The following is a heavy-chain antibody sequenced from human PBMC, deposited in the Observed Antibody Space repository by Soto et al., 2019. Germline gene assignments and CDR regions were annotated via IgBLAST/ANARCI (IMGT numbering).Heavy chain of an antibody. D-gene: IGHD3-9*01. CDR3: AKYDISSGIDY. J-gene: IGHJ4*02. CDR1: GFTFSSYG. CDR2: ISYDGSNK. V-gene: IGHV3-30*18. Sequence: PGGSLRLSCAASGFTFSSYGMHWVRQAPGKGLEWVAVISYDGSNKYYADSVKGRFTISRDNSKNTLYLQMNSLRAEDTAVYYCAKYDISSGIDYWGQGTLVTVSS.